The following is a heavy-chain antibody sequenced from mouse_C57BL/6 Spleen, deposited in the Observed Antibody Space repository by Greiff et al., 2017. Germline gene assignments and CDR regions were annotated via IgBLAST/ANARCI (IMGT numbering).Heavy chain of an antibody. J-gene: IGHJ2*01. V-gene: IGHV5-4*01. CDR3: ARDGKLGFDY. Sequence: EVKLVESGGGLVKPGGSLKLSCAASGFTFSSYAMSWVRQTPEKRLEWVATISDGGSYTYYPDNVKGRFTISRDNAKNNLYLQMSHLKSEDTAMYYCARDGKLGFDYWGQGTTLTVSS. CDR1: GFTFSSYA. D-gene: IGHD4-1*01. CDR2: ISDGGSYT.